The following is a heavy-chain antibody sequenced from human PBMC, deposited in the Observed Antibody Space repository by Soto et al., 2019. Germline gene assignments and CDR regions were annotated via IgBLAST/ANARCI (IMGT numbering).Heavy chain of an antibody. D-gene: IGHD3-3*01. J-gene: IGHJ3*02. CDR3: ARHREYYDFWSGYEPLSHENAFDI. Sequence: QVQLQESGPGLVKPSETLSLTCTVSGGSISSYYWSWIRQPPGKGLEWIGYIYYSGSTNYNPSLKSRVTISVDTSKNQFSLKLSSVTAADTAVYYCARHREYYDFWSGYEPLSHENAFDIWGQGTMVTVSS. CDR1: GGSISSYY. CDR2: IYYSGST. V-gene: IGHV4-59*08.